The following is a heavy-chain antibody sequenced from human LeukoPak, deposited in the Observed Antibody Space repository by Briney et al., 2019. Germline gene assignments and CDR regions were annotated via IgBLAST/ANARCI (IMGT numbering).Heavy chain of an antibody. V-gene: IGHV1-2*02. CDR2: INPNSGGT. J-gene: IGHJ6*02. CDR3: ARNSGSYFRYYGMDV. CDR1: GYTFTGYY. Sequence: ASVKVSCKASGYTFTGYYMHWVRQAPGQGLEWMGWINPNSGGTNYAQKFQGRVTMTRDPSIGTAYMELSRLRSDDTAVYYCARNSGSYFRYYGMDVWGQGTTVTVSS. D-gene: IGHD1-26*01.